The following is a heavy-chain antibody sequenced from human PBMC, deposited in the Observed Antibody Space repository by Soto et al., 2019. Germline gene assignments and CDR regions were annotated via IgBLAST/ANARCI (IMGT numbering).Heavy chain of an antibody. D-gene: IGHD2-15*01. CDR3: ASWWAIKGYFTY. J-gene: IGHJ4*02. V-gene: IGHV4-4*02. Sequence: SETLSLTCAVSGGSVSSNNWWCWVRHPPGKGLEWIGYIYYSGTTNYNPSLKSRVTISIDTSKNQFSLKLSSVTAGDTAVYYCASWWAIKGYFTYWGQGTLVTVSS. CDR2: IYYSGTT. CDR1: GGSVSSNNW.